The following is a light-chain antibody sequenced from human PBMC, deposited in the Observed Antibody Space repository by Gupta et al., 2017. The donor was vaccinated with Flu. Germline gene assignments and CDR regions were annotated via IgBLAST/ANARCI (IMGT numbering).Light chain of an antibody. Sequence: DDVMTQSPLSLPVTLGQPASISCRSSQSLVHRNGNTYLTWFQQRPGQSPRRLIYRVSKLDSGVPDRFSGSGSGTDFTLKISRVEAEDVGVYYCMQGTHWPTFGQGTKVEIK. CDR2: RVS. J-gene: IGKJ1*01. V-gene: IGKV2-30*02. CDR3: MQGTHWPT. CDR1: QSLVHRNGNTY.